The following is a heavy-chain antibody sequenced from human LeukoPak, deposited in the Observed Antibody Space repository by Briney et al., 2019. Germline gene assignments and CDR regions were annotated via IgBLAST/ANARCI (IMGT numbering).Heavy chain of an antibody. J-gene: IGHJ4*02. CDR3: VKDSNYDFWSGYYKGFDN. CDR2: ISRDGGRT. Sequence: GGSLRLACAASGFTSGFTFDDYGMNWVRQVPGKGLEWVSGISRDGGRTGYVDSLQGRFTISRDNSRNSLHLQMSSLRVEDTAFYYCVKDSNYDFWSGYYKGFDNWGQGTLVTVSS. D-gene: IGHD3-3*01. V-gene: IGHV3-20*04. CDR1: GFTFDDYG.